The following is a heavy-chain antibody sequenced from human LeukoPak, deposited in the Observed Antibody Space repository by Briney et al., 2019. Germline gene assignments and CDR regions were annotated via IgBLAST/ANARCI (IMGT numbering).Heavy chain of an antibody. CDR1: GFTFGNYS. V-gene: IGHV3-48*02. J-gene: IGHJ4*02. CDR2: ITSSSSTM. CDR3: AREKRGSGAWGFDY. Sequence: PWGSLRLSCAASGFTFGNYSMNWVRQAPGKGLEWVSYITSSSSTMYYGDSVKGRFTISRDNANNSLYLHMSGLRDEDTAVYYCAREKRGSGAWGFDYWGQGALVIVSS. D-gene: IGHD7-27*01.